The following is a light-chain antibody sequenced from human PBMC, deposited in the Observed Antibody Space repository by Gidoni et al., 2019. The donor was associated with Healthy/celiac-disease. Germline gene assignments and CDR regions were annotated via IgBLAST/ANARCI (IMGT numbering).Light chain of an antibody. CDR1: QSVSSY. CDR3: QQRSNWPRFT. J-gene: IGKJ3*01. V-gene: IGKV3-11*01. CDR2: DAS. Sequence: EIVLTQSPATLSLSPGERATLSCRASQSVSSYLAWYQQKPGQAPRLLIYDASNRATGIPDRFSGSGSGTDFTITISSLEPEDFAVYYCQQRSNWPRFTFGPGTKVDIK.